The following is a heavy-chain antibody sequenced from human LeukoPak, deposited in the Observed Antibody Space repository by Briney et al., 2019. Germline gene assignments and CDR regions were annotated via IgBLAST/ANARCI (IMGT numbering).Heavy chain of an antibody. D-gene: IGHD3-16*01. CDR1: GYSISSGYY. V-gene: IGHV3-23*01. CDR2: ISGSGGST. Sequence: ETLSLTCTVSGYSISSGYYWGWIRQPPGKGLEWVSAISGSGGSTYYADSVKGRFTISRDNSKNTLYLQMNSLRAEDTAVYYCAKGSIMITFGGGQFDYWGQGTLVTVSS. J-gene: IGHJ4*02. CDR3: AKGSIMITFGGGQFDY.